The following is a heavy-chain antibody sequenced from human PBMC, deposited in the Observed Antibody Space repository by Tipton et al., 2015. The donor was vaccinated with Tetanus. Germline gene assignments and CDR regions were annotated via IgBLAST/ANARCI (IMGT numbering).Heavy chain of an antibody. CDR3: ARANFDSSKKGPFDS. V-gene: IGHV4-61*08. Sequence: LSLTCTVSGGSLRSGDXYWXXXXXXXGKGLEWLAYISSGGXXXXXXSLKSRNTMSRDTSKNQFSLKLASVTAADTAVYFCARANFDSSKKGPFDSWGQGILVIVSA. CDR2: ISSGGXX. J-gene: IGHJ4*02. CDR1: GGSLRSGDXY. D-gene: IGHD3-3*01.